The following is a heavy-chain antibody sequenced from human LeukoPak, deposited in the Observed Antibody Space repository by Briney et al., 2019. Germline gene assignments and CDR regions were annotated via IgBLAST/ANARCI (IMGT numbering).Heavy chain of an antibody. CDR3: ARGARGHGSGTQCD. D-gene: IGHD3-10*01. V-gene: IGHV3-21*01. J-gene: IGHJ4*02. CDR2: ISSSSSYI. Sequence: GGSLRLSCAASGFTFDDYAMHWVRQAPGKGLEWVSSISSSSSYIYYADSVKGRFTISRDNAKNSLYLQMNSLRAEDTAVYYCARGARGHGSGTQCDWGQGTLVTVSS. CDR1: GFTFDDYA.